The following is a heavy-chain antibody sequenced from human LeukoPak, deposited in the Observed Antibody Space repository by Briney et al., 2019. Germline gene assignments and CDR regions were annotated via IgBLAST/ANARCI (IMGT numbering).Heavy chain of an antibody. V-gene: IGHV4-39*01. CDR1: GGSISSSSHY. CDR2: VST. D-gene: IGHD5-18*01. CDR3: ARAGYNYGIISYFDS. J-gene: IGHJ4*02. Sequence: KPSETLSLTCTVSGGSISSSSHYWGWIRQPPGKGLEWIGVSTYYNPSLKNRVTISRDTSKNQFSLKLSSVTAADTAIYYCARAGYNYGIISYFDSWGQGTLVTVSS.